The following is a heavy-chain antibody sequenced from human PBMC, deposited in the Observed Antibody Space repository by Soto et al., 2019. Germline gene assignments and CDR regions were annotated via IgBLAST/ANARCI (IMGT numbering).Heavy chain of an antibody. J-gene: IGHJ3*02. D-gene: IGHD1-26*01. CDR2: IYSGGST. CDR3: ASLSGSYAFDI. CDR1: GFTVSSNY. V-gene: IGHV3-53*01. Sequence: GGSLRLSCAASGFTVSSNYMSWVRQAPGKGLEWVSVIYSGGSTYYADSVKGRFTISRDNSKNTLYLQMNSLRAEDTAVYYCASLSGSYAFDIGGQGTMVTVSS.